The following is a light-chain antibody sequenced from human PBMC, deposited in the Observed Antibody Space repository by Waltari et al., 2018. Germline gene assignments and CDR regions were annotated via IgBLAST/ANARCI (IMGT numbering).Light chain of an antibody. V-gene: IGLV2-14*03. J-gene: IGLJ3*02. CDR1: AGDIARPDS. CDR3: NSFTASSRWV. CDR2: DDS. Sequence: QSALSQPASVSASPGQSITISCTGTAGDIARPDSVSWYQQHPGKAPKLIIYDDSHRPSGVSDRFSGFKSGNTATLMISGLQPEDEADYYCNSFTASSRWVFGGGTTLTVL.